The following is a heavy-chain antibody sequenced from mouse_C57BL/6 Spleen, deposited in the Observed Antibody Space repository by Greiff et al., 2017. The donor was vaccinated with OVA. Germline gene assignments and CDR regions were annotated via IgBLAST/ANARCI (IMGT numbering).Heavy chain of an antibody. Sequence: VQLQQPGAELVKPGASVKLSCKASGYTFTSYWMHWVKQRPGRGLEWIGRIDPNSGGTKYNEKFKSKATLTVDKPSSTAYMQLSSLTSEDSAVYYYAKRITTVICYFDVWGTGTTVTVSS. CDR1: GYTFTSYW. D-gene: IGHD1-1*01. CDR3: AKRITTVICYFDV. J-gene: IGHJ1*03. V-gene: IGHV1-72*01. CDR2: IDPNSGGT.